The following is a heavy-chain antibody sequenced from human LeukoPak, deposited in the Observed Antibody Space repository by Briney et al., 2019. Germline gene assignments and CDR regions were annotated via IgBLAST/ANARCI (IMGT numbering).Heavy chain of an antibody. J-gene: IGHJ6*02. CDR3: ARDPRQLTGYSLGYYYYGMDV. CDR1: GFTFSDYY. D-gene: IGHD3-9*01. V-gene: IGHV3-11*01. Sequence: GGSLRLSCAASGFTFSDYYMSWIRQAPGKGLEWVSYISSSGSTICYADSVKGRFTVSRDNAKNSLYLQMNSLRAEDTAVYYCARDPRQLTGYSLGYYYYGMDVWGQGTTVTVSS. CDR2: ISSSGSTI.